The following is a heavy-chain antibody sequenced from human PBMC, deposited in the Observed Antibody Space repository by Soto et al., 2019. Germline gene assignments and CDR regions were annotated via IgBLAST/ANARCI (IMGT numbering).Heavy chain of an antibody. D-gene: IGHD3-10*01. CDR2: MNPNSGNT. CDR1: GYTFTSYD. CDR3: ARGGSTRWSRSFGQIDY. V-gene: IGHV1-8*01. J-gene: IGHJ4*02. Sequence: QVQLVQSGAEVKKPGASVKVSCKASGYTFTSYDINWVRQATGQGLEWMGWMNPNSGNTGYAQKFQGRVTMTRNTSRSTAYMELSSLRSEDTAVYYCARGGSTRWSRSFGQIDYWGQGTLVTVSS.